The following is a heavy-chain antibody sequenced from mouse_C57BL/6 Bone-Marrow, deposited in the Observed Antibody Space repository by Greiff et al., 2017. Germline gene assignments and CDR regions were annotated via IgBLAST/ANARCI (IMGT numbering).Heavy chain of an antibody. CDR1: GYTFTSYW. CDR3: AREGAKAPYYFDY. CDR2: IDPSDSYT. Sequence: QVQLQQPGAELVMPGASVKLSCKASGYTFTSYWMHWVKQRPGQGLEWIGEIDPSDSYTNYNQKFKGKSTLTVDKSSSTAYMQLSSLTSEDSAVYYCAREGAKAPYYFDYWGQGTTLTVSS. D-gene: IGHD3-1*01. J-gene: IGHJ2*01. V-gene: IGHV1-69*01.